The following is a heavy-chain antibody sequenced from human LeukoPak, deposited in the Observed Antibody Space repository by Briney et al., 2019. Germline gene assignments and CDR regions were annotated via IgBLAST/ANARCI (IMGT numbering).Heavy chain of an antibody. CDR1: GHTFTGYY. D-gene: IGHD6-13*01. CDR3: ARVIAAAPQRDLGY. Sequence: GASVKVSCKASGHTFTGYYMHWVRQAPGQGLEWMGWINPNSGGTNYAQKFQGRVTMTRDTSISTAYMELSRLRSDDTAVYYCARVIAAAPQRDLGYWGQGTLVTVSS. J-gene: IGHJ4*02. V-gene: IGHV1-2*02. CDR2: INPNSGGT.